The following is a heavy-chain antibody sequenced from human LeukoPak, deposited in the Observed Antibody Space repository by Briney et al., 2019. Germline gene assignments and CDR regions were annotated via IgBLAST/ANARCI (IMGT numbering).Heavy chain of an antibody. CDR3: ARDGNYYDSSGLLY. D-gene: IGHD3-22*01. Sequence: SEKVSCKASGGTFSSYAISWVRQAPGQGLEWMVGIIPIFGTANYAQKFQGRVTITADESTSTAYMELSSLRSEDTAVYYCARDGNYYDSSGLLYWGQGTLVTVSS. CDR1: GGTFSSYA. J-gene: IGHJ4*02. V-gene: IGHV1-69*13. CDR2: IIPIFGTA.